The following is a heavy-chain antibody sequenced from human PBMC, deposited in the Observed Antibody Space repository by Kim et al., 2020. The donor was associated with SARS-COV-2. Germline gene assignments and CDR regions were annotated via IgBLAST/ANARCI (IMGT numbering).Heavy chain of an antibody. J-gene: IGHJ3*02. CDR1: GFTFSSFA. CDR2: IRSNGGRT. V-gene: IGHV3-23*01. CDR3: AKGFFEQQLLGGDAFDI. Sequence: GGSLRLSCAASGFTFSSFAMSWVRQAPGKGLEWVSAIRSNGGRTHYADSVKGRFTISRDNSKNTLYLEMNSLRAADTAVYYCAKGFFEQQLLGGDAFDICGQRTTVTASS. D-gene: IGHD6-13*01.